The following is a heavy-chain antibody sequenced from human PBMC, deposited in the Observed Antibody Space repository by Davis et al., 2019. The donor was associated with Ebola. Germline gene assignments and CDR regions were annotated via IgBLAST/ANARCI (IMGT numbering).Heavy chain of an antibody. Sequence: PGGSLRLSCAASGFTFSSYSMNWVRQAPGKGLEWVSYISSSSSTIYYADSVKGRFTISRDNAKNSLYLQMNSLRDEDTAVYYCARADIVVVVAAHHYYYYYGMDVWGQGTTVTVSS. CDR1: GFTFSSYS. J-gene: IGHJ6*02. V-gene: IGHV3-48*02. D-gene: IGHD2-15*01. CDR3: ARADIVVVVAAHHYYYYYGMDV. CDR2: ISSSSSTI.